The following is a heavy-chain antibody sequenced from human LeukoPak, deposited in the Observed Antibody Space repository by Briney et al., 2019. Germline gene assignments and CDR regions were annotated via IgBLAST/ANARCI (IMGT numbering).Heavy chain of an antibody. CDR1: GFTFSVYS. CDR2: ISSSSSYI. D-gene: IGHD6-6*01. CDR3: ARCSGVFGSSGY. V-gene: IGHV3-21*01. Sequence: PGGSLRLSCAASGFTFSVYSMNWVRQAPGKGLEWVSSISSSSSYIYYADSVRGRFTISRDNAKNSLYLQMNSLRAEDTAVYYCARCSGVFGSSGYWGQGTLVTVSS. J-gene: IGHJ4*02.